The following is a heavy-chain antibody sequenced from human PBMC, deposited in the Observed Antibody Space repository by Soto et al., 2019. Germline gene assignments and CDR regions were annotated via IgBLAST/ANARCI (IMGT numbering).Heavy chain of an antibody. CDR3: AKDNTIFGVVTSFDY. D-gene: IGHD3-3*01. CDR2: INAGGRHT. V-gene: IGHV3-23*01. CDR1: RFTYNTFA. Sequence: GGALRLSSVTSRFTYNTFAMSWVRQAPGEGLEWASAINAGGRHTYYADSVKGRFTISRDNYKNKLDLQRNSLRAEDTALYYCAKDNTIFGVVTSFDYRGQGTLVTAPQ. J-gene: IGHJ4*02.